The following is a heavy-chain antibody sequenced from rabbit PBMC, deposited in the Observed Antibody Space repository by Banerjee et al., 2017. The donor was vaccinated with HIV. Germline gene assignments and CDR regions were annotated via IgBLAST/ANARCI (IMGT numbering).Heavy chain of an antibody. D-gene: IGHD4-2*01. CDR3: ARDAGYAGSNL. Sequence: QSLEESGGDLVKPGASLTLTCTASGFSFSSSYYMCWVRQAPGKGLEWIACIYAGNSGSTYYASWAKGRFTISKTSSTTVTLQMTSLTAADTATYFCARDAGYAGSNLWGPGTLVTVS. V-gene: IGHV1S40*01. CDR2: IYAGNSGST. J-gene: IGHJ4*01. CDR1: GFSFSSSYY.